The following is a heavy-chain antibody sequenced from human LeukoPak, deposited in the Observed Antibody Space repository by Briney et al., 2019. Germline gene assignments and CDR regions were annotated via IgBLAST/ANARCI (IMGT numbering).Heavy chain of an antibody. Sequence: GGSLRLSCAASGFTFSTFAMLWVRQPPGKGLEWVSSIFPSGGEIHYADSVRGRFTISRDNSKSILSLQMNSLRAEDTAVYYCAKWGCSGGSCYPFDYWGQGTLVTVSS. CDR1: GFTFSTFA. D-gene: IGHD2-15*01. J-gene: IGHJ4*02. CDR3: AKWGCSGGSCYPFDY. CDR2: IFPSGGEI. V-gene: IGHV3-23*01.